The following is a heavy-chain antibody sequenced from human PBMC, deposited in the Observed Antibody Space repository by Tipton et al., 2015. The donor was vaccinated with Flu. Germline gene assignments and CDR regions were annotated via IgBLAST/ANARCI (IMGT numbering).Heavy chain of an antibody. D-gene: IGHD6-25*01. CDR3: AKDHSAADYYFHYEMDV. V-gene: IGHV3-43*02. CDR2: ISRNGVTT. Sequence: SLRLSCAASGFTFKDYAMHWVRQTPGKGLEWICLISRNGVTTYYADSVKGRFTISRDNSENSLYLQLNSLRTEDTAFYYCAKDHSAADYYFHYEMDVWGQGTPVTVSS. CDR1: GFTFKDYA. J-gene: IGHJ6*02.